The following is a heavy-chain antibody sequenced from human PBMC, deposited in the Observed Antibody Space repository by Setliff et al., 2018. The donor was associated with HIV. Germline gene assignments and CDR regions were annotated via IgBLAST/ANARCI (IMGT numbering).Heavy chain of an antibody. J-gene: IGHJ4*02. CDR3: ARDPFLAQGFWSGYYGNQPDYYFDS. V-gene: IGHV3-66*02. CDR2: IYSGGST. D-gene: IGHD3-3*01. CDR1: GLTVSGNY. Sequence: GGSLRLSCAASGLTVSGNYMSWVRQAPGKGLEWVSVIYSGGSTYYADSVKGRFTISRDNSKNTLYLQMNSLRAEDTAVYYCARDPFLAQGFWSGYYGNQPDYYFDSWGQGTLVTVSS.